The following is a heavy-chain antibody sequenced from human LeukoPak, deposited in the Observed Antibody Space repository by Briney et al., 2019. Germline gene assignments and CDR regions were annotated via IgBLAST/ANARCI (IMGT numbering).Heavy chain of an antibody. CDR2: ISSSSSTI. J-gene: IGHJ4*02. Sequence: GGSLRLSCAASGFTFSSYSMNWVRQAPGKGLEWVSYISSSSSTIYYADSVKGRFTISRDNSKNTLYLQMNSLRAEDTAVYYCAKGSSYWYDSSGYYFDYWGQGTLVTVSS. D-gene: IGHD3-22*01. CDR3: AKGSSYWYDSSGYYFDY. V-gene: IGHV3-48*01. CDR1: GFTFSSYS.